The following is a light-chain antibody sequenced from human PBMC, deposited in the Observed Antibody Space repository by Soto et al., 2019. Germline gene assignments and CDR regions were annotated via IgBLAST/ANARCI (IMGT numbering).Light chain of an antibody. V-gene: IGKV2-30*01. CDR2: KVS. CDR3: LQVTRWPHT. Sequence: DIVMTQSPLSLPVTLGQPASISCRSSQSLVYSDGNTYLSWFQQRPGQSPRRLIDKVSNRDSGVPDRFSGRGSATDFTLRISRVEAEDVGVYYCLQVTRWPHTFGQGTKLEIK. J-gene: IGKJ2*01. CDR1: QSLVYSDGNTY.